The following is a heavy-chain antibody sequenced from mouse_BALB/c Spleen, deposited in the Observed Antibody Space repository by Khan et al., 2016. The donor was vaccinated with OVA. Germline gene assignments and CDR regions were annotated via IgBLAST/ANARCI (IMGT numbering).Heavy chain of an antibody. CDR2: IWNDGNT. D-gene: IGHD2-10*01. Sequence: VQLQESGPGLVAPSQSLSITCTISGFSLTNYGVHWVRQPPGKGLEWLVVIWNDGNTAYNSALKYRLTISKDNSKSQVFLKMNSLQTDDPAMNFCARQPYYHYNIMDYWGQGTSVTVSS. V-gene: IGHV2-6-1*01. J-gene: IGHJ4*01. CDR3: ARQPYYHYNIMDY. CDR1: GFSLTNYG.